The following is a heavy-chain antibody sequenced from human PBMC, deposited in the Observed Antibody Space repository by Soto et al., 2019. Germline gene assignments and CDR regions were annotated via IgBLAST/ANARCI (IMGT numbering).Heavy chain of an antibody. CDR2: LRSKSDGGTT. CDR1: GFIFGDTP. CDR3: TAGRITAGAQTFDY. Sequence: EVQLVQSGGGLVKPGGSLGLPCAASGFIFGDTPINWVRQAPGQGREWVGRLRSKSDGGTTDLAAAVRGRFTISRDASANTLHLQMDSLKIEDTAVYYCTAGRITAGAQTFDYWGQGTLVTVSS. V-gene: IGHV3-15*07. D-gene: IGHD6-13*01. J-gene: IGHJ4*01.